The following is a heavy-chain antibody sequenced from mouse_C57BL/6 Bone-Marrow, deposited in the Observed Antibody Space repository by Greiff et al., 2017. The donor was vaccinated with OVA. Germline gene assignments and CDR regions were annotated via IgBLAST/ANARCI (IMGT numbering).Heavy chain of an antibody. CDR2: IYPSDSET. Sequence: VGPGSSVKLSCKASGYTFTSYWMDWVKQRPGQGLEWIGNIYPSDSETHYNQKFKDKATLTVDKSSSTAYMQLSSLTSEDSAVYYCARGIYDYDYAMDYWGQGTSVTVSS. D-gene: IGHD2-4*01. J-gene: IGHJ4*01. CDR1: GYTFTSYW. V-gene: IGHV1-61*01. CDR3: ARGIYDYDYAMDY.